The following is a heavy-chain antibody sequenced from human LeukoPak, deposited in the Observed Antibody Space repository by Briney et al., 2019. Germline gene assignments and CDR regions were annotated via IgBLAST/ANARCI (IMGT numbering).Heavy chain of an antibody. CDR3: ARDGYYYDSSGFYYFGLDV. CDR2: ISSSGSTI. V-gene: IGHV3-48*04. J-gene: IGHJ6*02. Sequence: PGGSLRLSCAASGFTVNNKRMSWVRQAPGKGLEWVSYISSSGSTIHYADSVKGRFTISRDNAKNSLFLQMNSLRAEDTAVYFCARDGYYYDSSGFYYFGLDVWGQGTTVSVSS. CDR1: GFTVNNKR. D-gene: IGHD3-22*01.